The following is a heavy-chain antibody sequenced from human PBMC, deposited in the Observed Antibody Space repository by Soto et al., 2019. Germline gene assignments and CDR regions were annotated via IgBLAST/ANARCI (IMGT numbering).Heavy chain of an antibody. D-gene: IGHD6-19*01. J-gene: IGHJ4*02. CDR3: AKSQSSGWFY. V-gene: IGHV5-51*01. Sequence: GESLNISCKGFGSSFTNYRIGWVRQMPGKGLEWVGFIYPADSNTRYSPSFEGQVTISVDKSIGTAYLQWSSLKASDTAIYYCAKSQSSGWFYWGQGALVSVSS. CDR1: GSSFTNYR. CDR2: IYPADSNT.